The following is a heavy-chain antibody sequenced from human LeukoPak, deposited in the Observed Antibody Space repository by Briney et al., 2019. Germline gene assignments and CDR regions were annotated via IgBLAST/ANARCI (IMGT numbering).Heavy chain of an antibody. CDR2: INSNGDST. D-gene: IGHD5-12*01. J-gene: IGHJ4*02. Sequence: PGGSLRPSCAASGFTFRNHAMHWVRQAPGKGLEYVSAINSNGDSTYYGNSVKGRFTISRDNSKSTLYLQMGSLRPADTAVYYCAREERGLAIDYWGQGALVTVSS. CDR1: GFTFRNHA. CDR3: AREERGLAIDY. V-gene: IGHV3-64*01.